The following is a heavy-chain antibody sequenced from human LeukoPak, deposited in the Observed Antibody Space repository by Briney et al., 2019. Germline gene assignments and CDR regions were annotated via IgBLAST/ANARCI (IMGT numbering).Heavy chain of an antibody. Sequence: GGSLRLSRAASGFTFDDYAMHWVRQAPGKGLEWVSGISWNSGSIGYADSVKGRFTISRDNAKNSLYLQMNSLRAEDTALYYCATSYYDFWSGYPPYFDYWGQGTLVTVSS. V-gene: IGHV3-9*01. CDR3: ATSYYDFWSGYPPYFDY. J-gene: IGHJ4*02. CDR1: GFTFDDYA. D-gene: IGHD3-3*01. CDR2: ISWNSGSI.